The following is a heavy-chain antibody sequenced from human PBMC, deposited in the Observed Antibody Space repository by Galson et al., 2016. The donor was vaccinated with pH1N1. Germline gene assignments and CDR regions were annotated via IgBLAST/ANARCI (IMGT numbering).Heavy chain of an antibody. CDR1: GGSF. Sequence: SVKVSCKAFGGSFISWVRQAPGQGLEWMGGIITMFGTSNYAQKFQGSVTITTDESRSTAYMEFRSVRFEDTAGYFCAKSSHPWAQFDSWGQGTLVTVSS. CDR3: AKSSHPWAQFDS. J-gene: IGHJ4*02. V-gene: IGHV1-69*05. CDR2: IITMFGTS.